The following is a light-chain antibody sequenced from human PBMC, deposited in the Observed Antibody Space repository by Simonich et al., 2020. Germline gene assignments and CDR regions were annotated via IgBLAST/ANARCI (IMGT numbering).Light chain of an antibody. J-gene: IGLJ3*02. CDR3: SSYTSSSTWV. Sequence: QSALTQPASVSGSPGQSITISCTGTSRDVGGYNYVSWYQQHPGKAPKLMIYDVSKRPSGGLNRCAGSKSGNNASLTISGLQAEDEADYYCSSYTSSSTWVVGGGTKLTVL. CDR2: DVS. V-gene: IGLV2-14*01. CDR1: SRDVGGYNY.